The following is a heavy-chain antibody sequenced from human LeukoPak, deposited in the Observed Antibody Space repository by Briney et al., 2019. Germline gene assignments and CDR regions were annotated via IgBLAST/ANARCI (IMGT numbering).Heavy chain of an antibody. V-gene: IGHV4-30-2*01. D-gene: IGHD3-10*01. CDR1: GGSISSGGYY. CDR3: ARGYGWGNNWFDP. Sequence: SETLSLTCTVSGGSISSGGYYWSWLRQPPGKGLEWIGYIYHSGSTYYNPSLKSRVTISVDRSKNQFSLKLSSVTAADTAVYYCARGYGWGNNWFDPWGQGTLVTVSS. J-gene: IGHJ5*02. CDR2: IYHSGST.